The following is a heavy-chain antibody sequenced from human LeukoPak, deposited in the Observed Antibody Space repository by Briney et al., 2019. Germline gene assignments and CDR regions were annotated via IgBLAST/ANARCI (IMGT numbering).Heavy chain of an antibody. Sequence: GGSLRLSCAASGFTFGSFEINWVRQTPGKGLEWVSFISGGGTTIYYADSVKGRFTISRDNAKKSLYLQMNSLRAEDTAGYYCASLDAGSGSWLMGENWSDPWGQGALVTVSS. CDR2: ISGGGTTI. V-gene: IGHV3-48*03. CDR3: ASLDAGSGSWLMGENWSDP. D-gene: IGHD3-10*01. J-gene: IGHJ5*02. CDR1: GFTFGSFE.